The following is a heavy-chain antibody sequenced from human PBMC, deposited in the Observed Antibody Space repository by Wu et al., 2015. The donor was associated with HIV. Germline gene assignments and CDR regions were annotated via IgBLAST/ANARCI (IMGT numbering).Heavy chain of an antibody. CDR3: ATSGYSYAPNTYYYGMDV. CDR1: GYTFTGYY. Sequence: QVQLVQSGAEVKKPGASVKVSCKASGYTFTGYYMHWVRQAPGQGLEWMGWINPNSGGTNYAQKFQGRVTMTRDTSISTAYMELSRLRSDDTAVYHCATSGYSYAPNTYYYGMDVWGQGTTVTVSS. J-gene: IGHJ6*02. CDR2: INPNSGGT. V-gene: IGHV1-2*02. D-gene: IGHD5-18*01.